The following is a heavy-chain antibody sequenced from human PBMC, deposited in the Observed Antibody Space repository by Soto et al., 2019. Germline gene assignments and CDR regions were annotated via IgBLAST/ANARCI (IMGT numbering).Heavy chain of an antibody. CDR3: ARENDRPQLGGNYYYILDV. CDR2: IMPVFRTP. CDR1: GGTFRTAA. D-gene: IGHD3-3*02. J-gene: IGHJ6*02. V-gene: IGHV1-69*12. Sequence: QVHLEQSGAEVKKPGSSVKVSCKASGGTFRTAAISWVRQAPGQGLEWLGGIMPVFRTPDYAQRFQGRVTITADESTSTAYRELSGLRSDDTAVYYCARENDRPQLGGNYYYILDVWGQGTTITVSS.